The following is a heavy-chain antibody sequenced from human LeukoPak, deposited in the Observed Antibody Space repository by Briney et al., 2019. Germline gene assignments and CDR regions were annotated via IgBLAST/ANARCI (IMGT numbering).Heavy chain of an antibody. CDR3: ARGRASGIAAAGTYYFDY. V-gene: IGHV4-31*03. Sequence: SETLSLTCTVSGGSISIGGYYWSWIRQHPGNGLEWIGYIYYSGSTYYNPSLKSRVTISVDTSKNQFSLKLSSVTAADTAVYYCARGRASGIAAAGTYYFDYWGQGTLVTVSS. CDR1: GGSISIGGYY. J-gene: IGHJ4*02. CDR2: IYYSGST. D-gene: IGHD6-13*01.